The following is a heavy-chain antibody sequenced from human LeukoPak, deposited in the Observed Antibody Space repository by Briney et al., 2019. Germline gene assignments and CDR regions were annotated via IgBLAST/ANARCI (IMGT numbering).Heavy chain of an antibody. CDR3: ARMRPELDY. CDR1: GFTFSSYE. D-gene: IGHD6-6*01. CDR2: ISSSGTTI. J-gene: IGHJ4*02. V-gene: IGHV3-48*03. Sequence: PGGSLRLSCAASGFTFSSYEMNWVRQAPGKGLEWVSYISSSGTTIYYADSVKGRFTISRDNAKNSLFLQMSSLTAEDTAVYYCARMRPELDYWGQGTLVTVSS.